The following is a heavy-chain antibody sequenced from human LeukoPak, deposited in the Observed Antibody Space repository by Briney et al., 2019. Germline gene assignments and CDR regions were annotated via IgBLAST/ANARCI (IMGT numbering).Heavy chain of an antibody. CDR1: GFTFSSYA. CDR3: ARDLDDSSGYYYSADY. D-gene: IGHD3-22*01. J-gene: IGHJ4*02. CDR2: ISYDGSNK. V-gene: IGHV3-30*04. Sequence: GGSPRLSCAASGFTFSSYAMHWVRQAPGKGLEWVAVISYDGSNKYYADSVKGRFTISRDNSKNTLYLQMNSLRAEDTAVYYCARDLDDSSGYYYSADYWGQGTLVTVSS.